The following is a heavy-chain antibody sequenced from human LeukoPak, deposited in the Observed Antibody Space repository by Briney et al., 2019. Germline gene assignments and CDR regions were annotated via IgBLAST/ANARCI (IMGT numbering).Heavy chain of an antibody. Sequence: SDTLSLPCTVSSGPLSSYYWRWIRQPAGKGREWIGSIYHSGSTYYNPSLKSPVTISVDTSKHHFSLKLSSVTAADTAVYYCARRNIVVDDAFDIWGQGTMVTVSS. V-gene: IGHV4-38-2*02. CDR3: ARRNIVVDDAFDI. J-gene: IGHJ3*02. D-gene: IGHD2-15*01. CDR1: SGPLSSYY. CDR2: IYHSGST.